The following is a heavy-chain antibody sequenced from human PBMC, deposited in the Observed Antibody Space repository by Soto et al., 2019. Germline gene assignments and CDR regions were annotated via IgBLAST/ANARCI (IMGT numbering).Heavy chain of an antibody. J-gene: IGHJ4*02. CDR2: INAGNGNT. V-gene: IGHV1-3*01. CDR1: GYTFTSYA. CDR3: AKAKYYYGSDLDY. Sequence: ASVKVSCKASGYTFTSYAVHWVRQAPGQRLEWMGWINAGNGNTKYSQKFQGRVTITRDTSASTAYMELSSLRSEDTAVYYCAKAKYYYGSDLDYWGQGTLVTVSS. D-gene: IGHD3-10*01.